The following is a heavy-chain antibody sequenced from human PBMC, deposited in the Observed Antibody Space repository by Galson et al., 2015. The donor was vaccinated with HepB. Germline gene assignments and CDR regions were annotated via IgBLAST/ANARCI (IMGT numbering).Heavy chain of an antibody. J-gene: IGHJ3*02. CDR1: GFTFSSYG. V-gene: IGHV3-33*08. CDR2: IWYDGSNK. Sequence: SLRLSCAASGFTFSSYGMHWVRQAPGKGLEWVAVIWYDGSNKYYADSVKGRFTISRDNSKNTLYLQMNSLRAEDTAVYYCARGYGGDHDAFDIWGQGTMVTVSS. D-gene: IGHD5-18*01. CDR3: ARGYGGDHDAFDI.